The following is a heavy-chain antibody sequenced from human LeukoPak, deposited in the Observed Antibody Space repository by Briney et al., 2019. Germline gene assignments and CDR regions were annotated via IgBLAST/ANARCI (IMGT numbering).Heavy chain of an antibody. CDR1: GFTFSSYS. CDR2: ISSSSSYI. CDR3: ANQFCTTLNYYYYYGMDV. Sequence: PGGSLRLSCAASGFTFSSYSMNWVRQAPGKGLEWVSSISSSSSYIYYADSVKGRFTISRDNSKNTLYLQMNSLRAEDTAVYYCANQFCTTLNYYYYYGMDVWGQGTTVTVSS. D-gene: IGHD1-1*01. J-gene: IGHJ6*02. V-gene: IGHV3-21*01.